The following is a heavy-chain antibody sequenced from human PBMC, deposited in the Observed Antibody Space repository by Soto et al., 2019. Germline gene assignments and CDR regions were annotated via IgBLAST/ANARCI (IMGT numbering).Heavy chain of an antibody. V-gene: IGHV3-21*01. D-gene: IGHD3-3*01. CDR3: ARDASSDRITIFGVVPHRYYYYYGMDV. CDR1: GFTFSSYS. CDR2: ISSSSSYI. Sequence: EVQLVESGGGLVKPGGSLRLSCAASGFTFSSYSMNWVRQAPGKGLEWVSSISSSSSYIYYADSVKGRFTISRDNAKNSLYLQMNSLRAEDTAVYYCARDASSDRITIFGVVPHRYYYYYGMDVWSQGTTVTVSS. J-gene: IGHJ6*02.